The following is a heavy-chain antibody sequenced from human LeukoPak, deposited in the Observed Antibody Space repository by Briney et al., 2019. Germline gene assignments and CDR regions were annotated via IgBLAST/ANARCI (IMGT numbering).Heavy chain of an antibody. V-gene: IGHV3-21*04. CDR3: ARDQDYYGSGSYYRY. CDR1: GFTFNTFN. CDR2: ITSGGDYI. D-gene: IGHD3-10*01. J-gene: IGHJ4*02. Sequence: GGSLRLSCAASGFTFNTFNMNWVRQAPGKGLEWVSSITSGGDYIYYADSVKGRFTISRDNAKNSLYLQMNSLRAEDTAVYYCARDQDYYGSGSYYRYWGQGTLVTVSS.